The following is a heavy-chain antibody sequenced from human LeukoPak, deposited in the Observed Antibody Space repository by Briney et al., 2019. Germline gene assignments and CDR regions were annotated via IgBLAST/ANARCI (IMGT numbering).Heavy chain of an antibody. D-gene: IGHD3-22*01. CDR3: ARDYYDSSGYYYFDY. CDR2: ISSSSSYI. J-gene: IGHJ4*02. V-gene: IGHV3-21*04. CDR1: GFTFSSYS. Sequence: GGSLRLSCAASGFTFSSYSMNWVRQAPGKGLEWVSSISSSSSYIYYADSVKGRFTISRDNAKNSLYLQMNSLRAEDTAVYYCARDYYDSSGYYYFDYWGQGTLVTVSS.